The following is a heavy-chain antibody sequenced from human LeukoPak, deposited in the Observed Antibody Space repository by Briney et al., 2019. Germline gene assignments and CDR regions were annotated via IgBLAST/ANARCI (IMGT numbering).Heavy chain of an antibody. CDR1: GYTFTGYY. J-gene: IGHJ4*02. Sequence: ASVKVSCKASGYTFTGYYMHWVRQAPGQGLEWMGWINPNSGGTNYAQKFQGRVTMTRDTSISTAYMGLSRLRSDDTAVYYCARSRLRELLVPDHWGQGTLVTVSS. CDR2: INPNSGGT. CDR3: ARSRLRELLVPDH. D-gene: IGHD1-26*01. V-gene: IGHV1-2*02.